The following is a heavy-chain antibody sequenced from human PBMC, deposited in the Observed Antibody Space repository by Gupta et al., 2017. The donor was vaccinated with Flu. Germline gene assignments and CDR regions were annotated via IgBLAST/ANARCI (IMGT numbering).Heavy chain of an antibody. CDR2: IYYSGSA. D-gene: IGHD4-17*01. Sequence: QVQLQESGPGLVKPSETLSLTCTVSGASISDYYSWSWIRQPPGKGLEWIGHIYYSGSAKNNPSLKSRVTISVDTAKKQFSLKLSSVTAADTAVYYWASAGFGDYAFDYWGQGTLVTVSS. V-gene: IGHV4-59*01. CDR3: ASAGFGDYAFDY. J-gene: IGHJ4*02. CDR1: GASISDYY.